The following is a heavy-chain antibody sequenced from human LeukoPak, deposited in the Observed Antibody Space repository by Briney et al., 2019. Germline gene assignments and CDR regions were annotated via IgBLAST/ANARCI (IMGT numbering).Heavy chain of an antibody. CDR2: INWNSDST. CDR1: GFTFDDHG. J-gene: IGHJ4*02. CDR3: ATYRQVLLPFES. D-gene: IGHD2-8*02. V-gene: IGHV3-20*04. Sequence: GGSLRLSCAASGFTFDDHGMSWVRQAPGKGLEWVSGINWNSDSTGYADSVKGRFTISRDNAKNSLYLQMNSLRAEDTAIYYCATYRQVLLPFESWGQGTLVTVSS.